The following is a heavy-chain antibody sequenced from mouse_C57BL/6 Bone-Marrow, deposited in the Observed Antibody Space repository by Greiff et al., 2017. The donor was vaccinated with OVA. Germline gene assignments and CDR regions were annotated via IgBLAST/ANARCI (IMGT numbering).Heavy chain of an antibody. V-gene: IGHV1-50*01. D-gene: IGHD1-1*01. CDR1: GYTFTSYW. Sequence: QVQLQQPGAELVKPGASVKLSCKASGYTFTSYWMQWVKQRPGQGLEWIGEIDPSDSYTNYNQKFKGKATLTVDTSSSTAYMQLSSLTSEDSAVYYCARLEITTVVEGSWFAYWGQGTLVTVSA. J-gene: IGHJ3*01. CDR3: ARLEITTVVEGSWFAY. CDR2: IDPSDSYT.